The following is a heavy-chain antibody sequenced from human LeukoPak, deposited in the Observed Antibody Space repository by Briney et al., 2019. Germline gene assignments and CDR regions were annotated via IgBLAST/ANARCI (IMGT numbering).Heavy chain of an antibody. CDR2: IRYDGSNK. CDR3: ASEILRPFDY. CDR1: GFTFSSYG. V-gene: IGHV3-30*02. Sequence: PGGSLRLSCAASGFTFSSYGMHWVRQAPGKGLEWVAFIRYDGSNKYYADSVKGRFTISRDNSKNTLYLQMNSLRAEDTAVYYCASEILRPFDYWGQGTLVTVSS. J-gene: IGHJ4*02. D-gene: IGHD1-26*01.